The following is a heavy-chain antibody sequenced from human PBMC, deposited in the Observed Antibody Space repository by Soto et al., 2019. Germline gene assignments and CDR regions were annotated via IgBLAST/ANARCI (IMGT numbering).Heavy chain of an antibody. D-gene: IGHD3-10*01. CDR1: GGSISSSNW. Sequence: QVQLQESGPGLVKPSGTLSLTCAVSGGSISSSNWWSWVRQPPGKGLEWIGEIYHSGSTNYNPSLKSRVTISVDKSKNQLSLKLSSVTAADTAVYYCARILKSSTMVRGVIITAYGMDVWGQGTTVTVSS. J-gene: IGHJ6*02. CDR2: IYHSGST. V-gene: IGHV4-4*02. CDR3: ARILKSSTMVRGVIITAYGMDV.